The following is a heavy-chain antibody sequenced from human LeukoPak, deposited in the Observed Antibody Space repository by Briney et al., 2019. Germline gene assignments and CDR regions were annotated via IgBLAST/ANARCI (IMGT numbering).Heavy chain of an antibody. CDR2: MSGSGGSS. CDR1: RFTFNGHW. Sequence: GGSLRLSCAASRFTFNGHWMSWVRQAPGKGLEWVSTMSGSGGSSYYADSLKGRFTISRDNSKNTLYLQLNSLRVEDTAVYYCAKGPGGNLSPPGEWGQGTLVTVSS. CDR3: AKGPGGNLSPPGE. D-gene: IGHD4-23*01. V-gene: IGHV3-23*01. J-gene: IGHJ4*02.